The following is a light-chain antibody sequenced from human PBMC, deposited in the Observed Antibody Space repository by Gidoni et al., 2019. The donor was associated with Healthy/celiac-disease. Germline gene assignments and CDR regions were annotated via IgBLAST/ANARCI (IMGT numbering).Light chain of an antibody. J-gene: IGKJ5*01. CDR2: AAS. V-gene: IGKV1-39*01. CDR3: QQSYSTSIT. Sequence: DIQMTQSPSSLSASVGDRVTITCRASQSISSYLNWYQQKPGKAPKLLIYAASSLQSGVPSRFSGSGSGTDFTLNISSLQPEDCATYYCQQSYSTSITFGQGTRLEIK. CDR1: QSISSY.